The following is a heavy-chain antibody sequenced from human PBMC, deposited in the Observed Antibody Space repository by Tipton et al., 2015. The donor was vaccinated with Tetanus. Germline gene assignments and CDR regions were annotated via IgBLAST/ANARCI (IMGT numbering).Heavy chain of an antibody. CDR3: ARMYSTSSPFDH. CDR2: IFPDDSDT. CDR1: GYSFTSHW. J-gene: IGHJ4*02. D-gene: IGHD6-6*01. Sequence: MQLVQSGADVKKPGESLKISCKASGYSFTSHWIGWVRQMPRKGLEWMGMIFPDDSDTRYSPSFQGHVTFSVDKSTSTVYLQWSSLKASDTAMYFCARMYSTSSPFDHWGQGTLVAVSS. V-gene: IGHV5-51*01.